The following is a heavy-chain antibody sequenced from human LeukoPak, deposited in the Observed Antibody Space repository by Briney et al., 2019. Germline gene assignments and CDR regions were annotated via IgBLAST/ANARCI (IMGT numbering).Heavy chain of an antibody. CDR1: GFAFSSYE. CDR3: ARDCGGGSCYGPYDAFDI. D-gene: IGHD2-15*01. V-gene: IGHV3-48*03. Sequence: PGGSLRFSCAASGFAFSSYEMNWVRPAPGKGLEWVSYISSSGSTIYYADSVKGRFTISRDNAKNSLYLQMSSLRAEDTAVYYCARDCGGGSCYGPYDAFDIWGQGTMVTVSS. J-gene: IGHJ3*02. CDR2: ISSSGSTI.